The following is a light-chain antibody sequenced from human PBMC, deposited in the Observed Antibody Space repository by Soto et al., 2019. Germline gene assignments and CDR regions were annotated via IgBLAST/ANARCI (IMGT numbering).Light chain of an antibody. Sequence: EIVMTQSPATLSVSPGESATLSCTASQSVSSNLAWYQHKPGQAPRLLLYTASTRATGIPARFSGSGSKTEFTLTISGLQSEDVAVYYCQQYHNWPPVTFGQGTKLEIK. CDR3: QQYHNWPPVT. V-gene: IGKV3-15*01. J-gene: IGKJ2*01. CDR1: QSVSSN. CDR2: TAS.